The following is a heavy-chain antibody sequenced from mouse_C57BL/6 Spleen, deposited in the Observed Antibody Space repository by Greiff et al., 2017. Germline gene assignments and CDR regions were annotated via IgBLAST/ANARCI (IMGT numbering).Heavy chain of an antibody. V-gene: IGHV1-80*01. CDR3: ARSGSSYDYYAMDY. CDR1: GYAFSSYW. Sequence: VQLQQSGAELVKPGASVKISCKASGYAFSSYWMNWVKQRPGKGLEWIGQIYPGDGDTNYNGKFKGKATLTADKSSSTAYMQLSSLTSEDSAVYFCARSGSSYDYYAMDYWGQGTSVTVSS. CDR2: IYPGDGDT. J-gene: IGHJ4*01. D-gene: IGHD1-1*01.